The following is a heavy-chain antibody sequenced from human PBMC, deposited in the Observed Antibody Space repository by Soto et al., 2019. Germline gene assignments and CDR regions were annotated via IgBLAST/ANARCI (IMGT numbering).Heavy chain of an antibody. D-gene: IGHD2-2*02. CDR2: ISAYNGNT. CDR1: GYTFTSYG. CDR3: ARDQDGCSSTSCYTGNNWFDP. Sequence: ASVKVSCKASGYTFTSYGIGWVRQAPGQGLEWMGWISAYNGNTNYAQKLQGRVTMTTDTSTSTAYMELRSLRSDDTAVYYCARDQDGCSSTSCYTGNNWFDPWGQGTLVTVS. V-gene: IGHV1-18*04. J-gene: IGHJ5*02.